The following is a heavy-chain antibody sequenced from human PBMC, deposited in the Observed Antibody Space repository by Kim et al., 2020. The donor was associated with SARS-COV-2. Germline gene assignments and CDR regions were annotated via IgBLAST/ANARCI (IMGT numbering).Heavy chain of an antibody. Sequence: GGSLRLSCAASGFTVTNYWMHWVRQAPGKGLVWVSRIKSEGTGISYADSVMGRFTISRDNVNNTLYLQMNNLRAEDTAVYYCASDTVLYGLDVWGQGTTVTVSS. V-gene: IGHV3-74*01. CDR3: ASDTVLYGLDV. J-gene: IGHJ6*02. CDR2: IKSEGTGI. D-gene: IGHD4-4*01. CDR1: GFTVTNYW.